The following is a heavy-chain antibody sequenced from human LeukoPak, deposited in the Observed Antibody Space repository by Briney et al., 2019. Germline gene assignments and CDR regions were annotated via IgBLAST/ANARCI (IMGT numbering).Heavy chain of an antibody. V-gene: IGHV3-30*02. Sequence: GGSLRLSCAASGFTFSDYGMHRVRRAPGKGLEWVAFMRYDGNNKYYADSVKGRFTISRDNSKNTLYLHMNSPRAEDTAVYYCARHQTDGSGSYRGYFDYWGQGTLVTVSS. J-gene: IGHJ4*02. CDR1: GFTFSDYG. D-gene: IGHD3-10*01. CDR3: ARHQTDGSGSYRGYFDY. CDR2: MRYDGNNK.